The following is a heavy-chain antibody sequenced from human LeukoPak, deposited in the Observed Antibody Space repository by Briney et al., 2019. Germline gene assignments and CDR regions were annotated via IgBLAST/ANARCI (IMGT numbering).Heavy chain of an antibody. CDR3: AREMAPGSSSWYD. D-gene: IGHD6-13*01. J-gene: IGHJ4*02. CDR2: IIPIFGTA. Sequence: SVKVSCKASGGTFSSYAISWVRQAPGQGLEWMGRIIPIFGTANYAHKFQGRVTITTDESTSTAYMELSSLRSEDTAVYYCAREMAPGSSSWYDWGQGTLVTVSS. V-gene: IGHV1-69*05. CDR1: GGTFSSYA.